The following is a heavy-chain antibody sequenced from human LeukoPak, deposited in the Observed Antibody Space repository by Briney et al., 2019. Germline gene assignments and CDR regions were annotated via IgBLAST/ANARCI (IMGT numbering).Heavy chain of an antibody. CDR3: ARVTAYSSSWYLGH. D-gene: IGHD6-13*01. CDR2: MNPNSGNT. Sequence: ASVKVSCKASGYTFTSYDINWVRQATGQGLEWMGWMNPNSGNTGYAQKFQGRVTMTRNTSISTAYMELSSLRSEDTAVYYCARVTAYSSSWYLGHWGQGTLVTVSS. CDR1: GYTFTSYD. V-gene: IGHV1-8*01. J-gene: IGHJ4*02.